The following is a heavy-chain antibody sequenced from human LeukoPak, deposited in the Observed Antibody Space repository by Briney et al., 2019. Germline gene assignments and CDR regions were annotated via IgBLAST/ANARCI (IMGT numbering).Heavy chain of an antibody. CDR2: ISWNSGSI. CDR3: AKGHSSGWAEVIDN. V-gene: IGHV3-9*03. J-gene: IGHJ4*02. D-gene: IGHD6-19*01. Sequence: GGSLRLSCAASGFTFDDYAMHWVRQAPGKGLEWVSGISWNSGSIGYADSVKGRFTISRDNAKNSLYLQMNSLRAEDMALYYCAKGHSSGWAEVIDNWGQGTLVTVSS. CDR1: GFTFDDYA.